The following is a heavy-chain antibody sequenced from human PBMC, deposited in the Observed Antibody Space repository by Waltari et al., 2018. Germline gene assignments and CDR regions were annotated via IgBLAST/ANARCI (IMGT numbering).Heavy chain of an antibody. J-gene: IGHJ4*02. CDR1: GFVASGNF. CDR2: VNSAGNS. D-gene: IGHD6-25*01. Sequence: EVQLVETGGGFIQPGGSLRVSCAASGFVASGNFMHWVRQAPGKGLEWVSLVNSAGNSFYADAVKGRFTISRDTSKNTLYLQMNSLRVEDTAMYYCVREAYLAAGFDFWGQGTPVTVSS. V-gene: IGHV3-53*02. CDR3: VREAYLAAGFDF.